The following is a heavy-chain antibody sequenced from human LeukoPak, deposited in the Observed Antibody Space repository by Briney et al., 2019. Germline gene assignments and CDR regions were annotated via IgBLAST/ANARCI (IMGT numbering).Heavy chain of an antibody. Sequence: GGSLRLSCGASGFTFSTYGMHWVRQAPGKGLEWVAFIRSDGTEKYYVDSVKGRFTISRDNSKNTLYLQMNSLRPEDTALYFCAKDGDTGGYSYFDYWGQGTLVTVS. J-gene: IGHJ4*02. D-gene: IGHD3-22*01. V-gene: IGHV3-30*02. CDR1: GFTFSTYG. CDR3: AKDGDTGGYSYFDY. CDR2: IRSDGTEK.